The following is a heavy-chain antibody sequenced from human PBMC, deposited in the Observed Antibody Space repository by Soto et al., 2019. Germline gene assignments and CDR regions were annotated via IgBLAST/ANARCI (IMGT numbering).Heavy chain of an antibody. J-gene: IGHJ4*02. D-gene: IGHD5-18*01. Sequence: PSETLSLTCAVYGGSFSGYYWSWIRQPPGKGLEWIGEINHSGSTNYNPSLKSRVTISVDTSKNQFSLKLSSVTAADTAVYYCARRGATAMARKSKFDYWGQGTLVTVSS. CDR3: ARRGATAMARKSKFDY. CDR2: INHSGST. V-gene: IGHV4-34*01. CDR1: GGSFSGYY.